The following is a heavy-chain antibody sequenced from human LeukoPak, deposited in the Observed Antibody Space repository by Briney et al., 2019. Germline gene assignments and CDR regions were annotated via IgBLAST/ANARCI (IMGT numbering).Heavy chain of an antibody. CDR1: GEFLSVYY. CDR2: INHSGST. Sequence: SETLSLTCAVYGEFLSVYYWSWIRQPPGKGLEWIGEINHSGSTNYSPSLKSRVTISVDTSRKQFSLKLKSVTAADTAVYYCARSGASYYFFDNWDQGTLVTVSS. J-gene: IGHJ4*02. CDR3: ARSGASYYFFDN. V-gene: IGHV4-34*01. D-gene: IGHD1-26*01.